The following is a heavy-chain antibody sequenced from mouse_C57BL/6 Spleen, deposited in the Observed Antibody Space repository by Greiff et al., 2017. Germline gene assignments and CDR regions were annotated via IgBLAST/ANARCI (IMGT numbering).Heavy chain of an antibody. D-gene: IGHD1-1*01. CDR1: GYTFTSYG. V-gene: IGHV1-81*01. CDR2: IYPRSGNT. Sequence: QVQLQQSGAELARPGASVKLSCKASGYTFTSYGISWVQQRTGQGLEWLGEIYPRSGNTYYNEQFKGKATLTADTSSSTAYMELRSMTSEDSAVYFCARRREEFYYYGIDVWGTGTTVTVSS. J-gene: IGHJ1*03. CDR3: ARRREEFYYYGIDV.